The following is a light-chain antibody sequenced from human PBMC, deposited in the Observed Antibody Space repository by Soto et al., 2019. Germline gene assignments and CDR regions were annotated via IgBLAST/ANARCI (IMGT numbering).Light chain of an antibody. CDR3: CSYAVTYYV. V-gene: IGLV2-11*01. Sequence: QSALTQPRSVSGSPGQSVTISCTGTSSDVGGYNSVSWYQQHPGKAPKLMIYDVTKRPSGVPDHFSGSKSGNTASLTISGLQAEDDADYYCCSYAVTYYVFGTGTKVTVL. J-gene: IGLJ1*01. CDR2: DVT. CDR1: SSDVGGYNS.